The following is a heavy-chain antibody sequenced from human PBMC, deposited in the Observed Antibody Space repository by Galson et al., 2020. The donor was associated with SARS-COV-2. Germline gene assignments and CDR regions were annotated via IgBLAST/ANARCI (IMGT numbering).Heavy chain of an antibody. D-gene: IGHD3-3*01. J-gene: IGHJ3*02. CDR1: GGSISSYY. CDR3: ARHGGITIFGVVIIGAFDI. Sequence: ETSETLSFTCTVPGGSISSYYWSWIRQPPGKGLEWIGYIYYSGSTHYNPSLKSRVTISVDTSKNQFSLKLSSVTAADTAVYYCARHGGITIFGVVIIGAFDIWGQGTMVTVSS. V-gene: IGHV4-59*08. CDR2: IYYSGST.